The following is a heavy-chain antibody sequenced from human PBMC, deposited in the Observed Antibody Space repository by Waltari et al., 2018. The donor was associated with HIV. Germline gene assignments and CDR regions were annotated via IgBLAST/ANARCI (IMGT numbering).Heavy chain of an antibody. CDR3: ARELVGATS. CDR1: GCPSDDDG. CDR2: INWNGGST. Sequence: EVQLVESGGGVVRRGGALRLSCAASGCPSDDDGMSWVRRAPGKGLEWVSGINWNGGSTGYADSVKGRFTISRDNAKNSLYLQMNSLRAEDTALYHCARELVGATSWGQGTLVTVSS. V-gene: IGHV3-20*01. D-gene: IGHD1-26*01. J-gene: IGHJ4*02.